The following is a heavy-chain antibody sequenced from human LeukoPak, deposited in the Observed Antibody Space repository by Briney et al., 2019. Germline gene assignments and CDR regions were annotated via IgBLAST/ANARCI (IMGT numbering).Heavy chain of an antibody. Sequence: GGSLRLSCAASGFTFSSYGMHWVRQAPGKGLEWVAFIRYDGSNKYYADSVKGRFTISRDNSKNTLYLQMNSLRAEDTAVYYCTKDPYYYDSSGYYNKGFDYWGQGTLVTVSS. CDR2: IRYDGSNK. V-gene: IGHV3-30*02. D-gene: IGHD3-22*01. CDR1: GFTFSSYG. CDR3: TKDPYYYDSSGYYNKGFDY. J-gene: IGHJ4*02.